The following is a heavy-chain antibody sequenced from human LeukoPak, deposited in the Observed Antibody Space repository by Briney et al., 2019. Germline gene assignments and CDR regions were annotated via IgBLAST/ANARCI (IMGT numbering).Heavy chain of an antibody. CDR2: ISAYNGNT. CDR1: GYTFTSYG. J-gene: IGHJ4*02. V-gene: IGHV1-18*01. Sequence: GASVKVSCKASGYTFTSYGISWVRQAPGQGLEWMGWISAYNGNTNYAQKLQGRVTMTTDTSTSTAYMELRSLRSDDTAVYYCARAVTTLGYSSGWFLLGYWGQGTLVTVSS. CDR3: ARAVTTLGYSSGWFLLGY. D-gene: IGHD6-19*01.